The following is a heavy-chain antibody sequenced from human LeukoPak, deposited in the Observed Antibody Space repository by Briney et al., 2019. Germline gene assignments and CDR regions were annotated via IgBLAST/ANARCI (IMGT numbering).Heavy chain of an antibody. CDR3: AADLLREGTTSNFDL. V-gene: IGHV1-8*03. CDR2: MNPNSGNT. Sequence: GASVKVSCKASGYTFTSYDINWVRQATGQGLEWMGWMNPNSGNTGYAQKFQERVTITRDMSTSTAYMELSSLRSEDAAVYYCAADLLREGTTSNFDLWGRGTLVTVSS. CDR1: GYTFTSYD. D-gene: IGHD3-16*01. J-gene: IGHJ2*01.